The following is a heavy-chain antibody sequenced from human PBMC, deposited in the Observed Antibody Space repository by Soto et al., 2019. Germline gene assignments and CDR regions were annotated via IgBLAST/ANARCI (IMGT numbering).Heavy chain of an antibody. Sequence: QVQLVESGGGVVQPGRSPRLSCAASGFTFSSYGMHWVRQAPAKGLEWVAVIWYDGSNKYYADSVKGRFTISRDNSKNPLYLQMTSLRAEDTAVYYCASEYCSGGRCYYYGMDVWGQGTTVTVSS. V-gene: IGHV3-33*01. CDR2: IWYDGSNK. CDR3: ASEYCSGGRCYYYGMDV. CDR1: GFTFSSYG. J-gene: IGHJ6*02. D-gene: IGHD2-15*01.